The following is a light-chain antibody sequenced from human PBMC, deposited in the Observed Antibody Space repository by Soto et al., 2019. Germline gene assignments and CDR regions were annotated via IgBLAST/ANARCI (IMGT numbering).Light chain of an antibody. CDR1: QSVSSSY. J-gene: IGKJ2*01. V-gene: IGKV3D-7*01. Sequence: PGERVTLSCRASQSVSSSYLTWYQQKPGQAPRLLIYGASTRATGIPARFSGSGSGTDFTLTISSLQPEDFAVYYCQQDYNYLYNFGKGTKVDI. CDR2: GAS. CDR3: QQDYNYLYN.